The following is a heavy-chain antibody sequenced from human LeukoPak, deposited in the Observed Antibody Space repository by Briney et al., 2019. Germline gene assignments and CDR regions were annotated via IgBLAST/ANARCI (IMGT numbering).Heavy chain of an antibody. D-gene: IGHD4-17*01. Sequence: GRSLRLSRAASGFTFSSYGMHWVRQAPGKGLEWVAVISYDGSNKYYADSVKGRFTISRDNSKNTLYLQMNSLRAEDTAVYYCAKPLDYGDYYYYGMDVWGKGTTVTVSS. CDR3: AKPLDYGDYYYYGMDV. V-gene: IGHV3-30*18. CDR1: GFTFSSYG. CDR2: ISYDGSNK. J-gene: IGHJ6*04.